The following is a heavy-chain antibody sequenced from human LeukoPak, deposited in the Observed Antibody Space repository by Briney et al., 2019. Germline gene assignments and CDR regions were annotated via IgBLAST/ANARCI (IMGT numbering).Heavy chain of an antibody. D-gene: IGHD3-22*01. CDR3: ARSVTYYYDSSGYVFDY. CDR1: GGSISGGGYY. Sequence: SETLSLTCTVSGGSISGGGYYWSWIRQPPGKGLEWIGYIYHSGSTYYNPSLKSRVTISVDRSKNQFSLKLSSVTAADTAVYYCARSVTYYYDSSGYVFDYWGQGTLVTVSS. J-gene: IGHJ4*02. CDR2: IYHSGST. V-gene: IGHV4-30-2*01.